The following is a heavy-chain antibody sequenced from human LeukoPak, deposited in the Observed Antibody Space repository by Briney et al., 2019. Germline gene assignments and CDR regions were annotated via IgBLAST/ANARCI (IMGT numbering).Heavy chain of an antibody. V-gene: IGHV4-38-2*02. CDR3: ARGGCSTSCYPPPLNSNYRRNYYYMDV. J-gene: IGHJ6*03. Sequence: PSETLSLTCTVSGYSISSGYYWGWIRQPPGKGLEWIGSIYHSGSTYYNPSLKSRVTISVDTSKNQFSLKLSSVTAADTAVYYCARGGCSTSCYPPPLNSNYRRNYYYMDVWGKGTTVTVSS. CDR2: IYHSGST. D-gene: IGHD2-2*01. CDR1: GYSISSGYY.